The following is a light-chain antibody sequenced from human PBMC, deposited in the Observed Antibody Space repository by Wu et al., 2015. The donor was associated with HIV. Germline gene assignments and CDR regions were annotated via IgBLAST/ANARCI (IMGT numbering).Light chain of an antibody. CDR3: QQYDGSPLT. J-gene: IGKJ4*01. V-gene: IGKV3-20*01. CDR2: GTS. Sequence: EIVLTQSPGTLSLSPGERPTLSCRASQSVRSSYLAWYQQKPGQAPRLLIYGTSNRAAGIPDRFSGSGSGTDFTLTISRLEPEDFAVYYCQQYDGSPLTFGGGTKVEIK. CDR1: QSVRSSY.